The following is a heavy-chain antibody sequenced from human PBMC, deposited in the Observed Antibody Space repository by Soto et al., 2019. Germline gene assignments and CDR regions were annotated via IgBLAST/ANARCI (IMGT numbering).Heavy chain of an antibody. D-gene: IGHD1-26*01. CDR2: IYYSESTYYN. CDR1: GGSISSGGYY. CDR3: ARTPLL. V-gene: IGHV4-31*03. Sequence: QVQLQESGPGLVKPSQTLSLTCTVSGGSISSGGYYWSWIRRHPGKGLEWIGYIYYSESTYYNYYNPSLKSRVTISVDTSKNQFSLKLSSVTAADTAVYYCARTPLLWGQGTLVTVSS. J-gene: IGHJ4*02.